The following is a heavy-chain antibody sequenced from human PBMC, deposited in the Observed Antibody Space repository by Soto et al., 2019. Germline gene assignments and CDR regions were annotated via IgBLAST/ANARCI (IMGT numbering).Heavy chain of an antibody. Sequence: SETLSLTCDVSGDFLTTYYWNWIRQSPGKGLEWIGYIFYGGHTNYDPSLRGRATISVDTSKNQFSLKLSSVTAADTAVYYCARSPQYSSGWNGGFDYWGQGTLVTVSS. CDR3: ARSPQYSSGWNGGFDY. V-gene: IGHV4-59*01. CDR1: GDFLTTYY. CDR2: IFYGGHT. D-gene: IGHD6-19*01. J-gene: IGHJ4*02.